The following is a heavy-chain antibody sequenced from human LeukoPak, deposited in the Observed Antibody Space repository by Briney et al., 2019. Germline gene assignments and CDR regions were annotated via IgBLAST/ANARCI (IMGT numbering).Heavy chain of an antibody. CDR3: ARLGVAGTDFDY. J-gene: IGHJ4*02. D-gene: IGHD6-19*01. CDR2: IYYSGST. V-gene: IGHV4-59*01. CDR1: GGSISSYY. Sequence: SETLSLTCTVSGGSISSYYWSWLRQPPGKGLEWIGYIYYSGSTNYNPSLKSRVTISVDTSKNQFSLKLSSVTAADTAVYYCARLGVAGTDFDYWGQGTLVTVSS.